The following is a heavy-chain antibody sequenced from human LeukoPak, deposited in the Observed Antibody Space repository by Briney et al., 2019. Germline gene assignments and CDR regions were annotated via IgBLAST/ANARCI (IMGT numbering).Heavy chain of an antibody. CDR2: ILYDGTMK. Sequence: PGRSLRLSCAASGFTFSNFAMRWVRQAPGKGLEWLAVILYDGTMKYYADSVNGRFTISRDNSENMVFLQMNRLTVDDTALYYCARDPRGPTGYDAISRDTFDYWGQGTLVTVSS. D-gene: IGHD1-14*01. V-gene: IGHV3-30*03. CDR3: ARDPRGPTGYDAISRDTFDY. J-gene: IGHJ4*02. CDR1: GFTFSNFA.